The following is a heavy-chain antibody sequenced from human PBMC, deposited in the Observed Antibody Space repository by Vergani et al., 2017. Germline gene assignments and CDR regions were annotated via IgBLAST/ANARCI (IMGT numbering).Heavy chain of an antibody. J-gene: IGHJ3*02. CDR3: ARPGSRDLGGSGYYRQAFDI. CDR1: GYSFTSYW. Sequence: EVQLVQSGAEVKKPGESLKISCKGSGYSFTSYWIGWVRQMPGKGLEWMGIIYPGDSDTRYSPSFQGQVTIPADKSISTAYLQWSSLKASDTAMYYCARPGSRDLGGSGYYRQAFDIWGQGTMVTVSS. D-gene: IGHD3-22*01. CDR2: IYPGDSDT. V-gene: IGHV5-51*01.